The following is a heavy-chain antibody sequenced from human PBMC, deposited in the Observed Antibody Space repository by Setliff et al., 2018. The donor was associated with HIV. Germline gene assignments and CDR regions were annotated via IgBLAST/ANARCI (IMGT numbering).Heavy chain of an antibody. CDR3: ARDSGTTMGASGPGY. CDR1: GFTFSNYW. D-gene: IGHD1-26*01. V-gene: IGHV3-7*01. J-gene: IGHJ4*02. CDR2: TNQDGSKK. Sequence: GESLKISCAASGFTFSNYWIIWVRQAPGKGLEWVANTNQDGSKKYYVDSVKGRFTISRDNAKNSLYLQMNSLTADDTAVYYCARDSGTTMGASGPGYWGQGTLVTVSS.